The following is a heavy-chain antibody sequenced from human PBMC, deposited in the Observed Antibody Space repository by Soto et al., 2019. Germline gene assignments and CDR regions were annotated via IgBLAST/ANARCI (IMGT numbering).Heavy chain of an antibody. Sequence: SETLSLTCTVSGGSISSSSYYWGWIRQPPGKGLEWIGSIYYSGSTYYNPSLKSRVTISVDTSKNQFSLKLSSVTAADTAVYYCARQRYFDWLHPSAALDDWGQGTLVTVSS. CDR3: ARQRYFDWLHPSAALDD. J-gene: IGHJ4*02. V-gene: IGHV4-39*01. CDR1: GGSISSSSYY. CDR2: IYYSGST. D-gene: IGHD3-9*01.